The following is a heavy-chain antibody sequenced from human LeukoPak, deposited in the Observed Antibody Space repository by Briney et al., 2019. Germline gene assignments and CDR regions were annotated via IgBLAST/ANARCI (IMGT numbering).Heavy chain of an antibody. D-gene: IGHD3-10*01. CDR1: GFTFSSCA. J-gene: IGHJ4*02. V-gene: IGHV3-23*01. CDR2: LSGSGGST. Sequence: GGSLRLSCAASGFTFSSCAMSWVRQAPGKGLEWVSALSGSGGSTYYADSVKGRFTISRDNSKNTLYLQMNSLRAEDTAVYYCAREGFHGRELFPTFDYWGQGTLVTVSS. CDR3: AREGFHGRELFPTFDY.